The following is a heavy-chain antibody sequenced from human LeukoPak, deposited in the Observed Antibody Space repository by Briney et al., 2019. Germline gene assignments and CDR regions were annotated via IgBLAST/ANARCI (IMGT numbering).Heavy chain of an antibody. CDR2: IYNRGST. D-gene: IGHD5-24*01. Sequence: SSETLTLTCTASGGSVSSNGYFWNWLRQPQGKGLEWIGYIYNRGSTNYNPSLKSLVTISVDTSNNQFSLKLSSVTAADTVVYFCAGLQAHRPLDYWGQGTLVTVSS. J-gene: IGHJ4*02. CDR1: GGSVSSNGYF. V-gene: IGHV4-61*08. CDR3: AGLQAHRPLDY.